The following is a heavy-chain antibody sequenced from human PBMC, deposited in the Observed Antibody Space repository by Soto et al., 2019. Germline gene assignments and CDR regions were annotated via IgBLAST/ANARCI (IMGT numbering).Heavy chain of an antibody. D-gene: IGHD3-9*01. V-gene: IGHV1-18*01. CDR3: ARDLKYYDILTADYRGDWFDP. CDR1: GYTFTSYG. Sequence: ASVKVSCKASGYTFTSYGISWVRQAPGQGLEWMGWISAYNGNTNYAQKLQGRVTMTTDTSTSTAYMELRSLRSDDTAVYYCARDLKYYDILTADYRGDWFDPWGQGTLVTVSS. J-gene: IGHJ5*02. CDR2: ISAYNGNT.